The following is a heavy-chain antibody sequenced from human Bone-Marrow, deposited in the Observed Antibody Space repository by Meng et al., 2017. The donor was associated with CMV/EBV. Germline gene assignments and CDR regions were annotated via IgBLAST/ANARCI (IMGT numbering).Heavy chain of an antibody. CDR1: GYTFINYD. J-gene: IGHJ4*02. CDR2: ISPNNGNT. Sequence: ASVKISCKASGYTFINYDISWVRQAPGQGLEWMGWISPNNGNTSYAQKLQGRVTMTTNTSTSTAYMELRSLRSDDTAVYYCSRETYYAFWMVYYMREVVDYWGQGTLVTVSS. D-gene: IGHD3-3*01. V-gene: IGHV1-18*01. CDR3: SRETYYAFWMVYYMREVVDY.